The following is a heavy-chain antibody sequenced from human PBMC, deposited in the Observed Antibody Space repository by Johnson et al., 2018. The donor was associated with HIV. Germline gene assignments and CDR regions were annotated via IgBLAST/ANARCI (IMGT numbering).Heavy chain of an antibody. D-gene: IGHD5-12*01. V-gene: IGHV3-15*01. CDR3: TTGWYSGYDLPNAFDI. Sequence: EVQLVESGGGLIKPGGSLRLSCAASGVTFSNAWMSWVRQAPGKGLEWVGRIKSKTDGGTTDYAAPVKGRFTISRDDSKNTLYLQMNSLKTEDTAVYYCTTGWYSGYDLPNAFDIWGQGTMVTVSS. CDR1: GVTFSNAW. CDR2: IKSKTDGGTT. J-gene: IGHJ3*02.